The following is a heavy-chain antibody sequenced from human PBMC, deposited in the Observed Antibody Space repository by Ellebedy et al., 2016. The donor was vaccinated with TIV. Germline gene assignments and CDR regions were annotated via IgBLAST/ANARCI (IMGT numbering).Heavy chain of an antibody. J-gene: IGHJ4*02. CDR2: IYSGGST. CDR3: ARVDLGLAFDH. D-gene: IGHD3/OR15-3a*01. CDR1: GFAVGSNY. V-gene: IGHV3-53*01. Sequence: GGSLRLSCAVSGFAVGSNYWSWVRQAPGKGLDWVSIIYSGGSTYYADSVKGRFTISRDSSKNTLHLQMNSLRADDTAVYYCARVDLGLAFDHWGRGTLVTVSS.